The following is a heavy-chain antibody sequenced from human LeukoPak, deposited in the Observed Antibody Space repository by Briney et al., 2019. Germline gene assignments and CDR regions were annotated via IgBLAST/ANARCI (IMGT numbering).Heavy chain of an antibody. CDR1: GFTFSSYG. CDR3: AKDPTAAGNDNWFDP. CDR2: ISYDGSNK. V-gene: IGHV3-30*18. D-gene: IGHD6-13*01. Sequence: PGRSLRLSCAASGFTFSSYGMHWVRQAPGKGLEWVAVISYDGSNKYYADSVKGRSTISRDNSKNTLYLQMNSLRAEDTAVYYCAKDPTAAGNDNWFDPWGQGTLVTVSS. J-gene: IGHJ5*02.